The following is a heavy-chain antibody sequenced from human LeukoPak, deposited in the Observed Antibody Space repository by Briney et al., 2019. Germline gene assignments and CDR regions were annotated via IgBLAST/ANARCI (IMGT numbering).Heavy chain of an antibody. D-gene: IGHD3-22*01. CDR3: ARVTSDSSGFAYYFDF. Sequence: GGSLRLSCAASGFTFSSYSMNWVRQAPGKGLEWVSSISSSSSYIYYADSVKGLFTISRDNAKNSLYLQMNSLRAEDTAVYYCARVTSDSSGFAYYFDFWGLGTLVTVSS. CDR2: ISSSSSYI. V-gene: IGHV3-21*01. J-gene: IGHJ4*02. CDR1: GFTFSSYS.